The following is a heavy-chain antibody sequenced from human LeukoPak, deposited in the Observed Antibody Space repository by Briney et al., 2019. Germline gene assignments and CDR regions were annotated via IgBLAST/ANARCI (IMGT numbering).Heavy chain of an antibody. CDR2: ISAYNGNA. CDR3: ATDSGSYYHWFDP. V-gene: IGHV1-18*01. Sequence: ASVKVSCKASGYTFTSYGITWVRQAPGQGLEWMGWISAYNGNANYAQKFQGRVTMTTDTSTSTAYMELSSLRSEDTAVYYCATDSGSYYHWFDPWGQGTLVTVSS. CDR1: GYTFTSYG. D-gene: IGHD1-26*01. J-gene: IGHJ5*02.